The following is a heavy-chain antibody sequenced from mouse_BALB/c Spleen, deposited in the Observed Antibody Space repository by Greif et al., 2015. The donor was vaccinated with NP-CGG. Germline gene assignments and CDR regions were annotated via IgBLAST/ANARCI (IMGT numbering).Heavy chain of an antibody. D-gene: IGHD2-1*01. V-gene: IGHV2-9-2*01. Sequence: VMLVESGPGLVAPSKSLSITCTVSGFSLTSYDISWIRQPPGKGLEWLGVIWTGGGTNYNSAFMSRLSISKDNSKSXVFLKMNSLQTDDTAIYYCVRERGNWFAYWGQGTLVTVSA. CDR1: GFSLTSYD. CDR2: IWTGGGT. CDR3: VRERGNWFAY. J-gene: IGHJ3*01.